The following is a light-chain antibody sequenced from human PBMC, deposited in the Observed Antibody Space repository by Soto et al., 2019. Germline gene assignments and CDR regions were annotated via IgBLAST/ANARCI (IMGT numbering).Light chain of an antibody. CDR3: QQYNNWPRT. CDR2: AAS. J-gene: IGKJ1*01. V-gene: IGKV1-39*01. CDR1: QSISSY. Sequence: DIQMTQSPSSLSASVGDRVTITCRASQSISSYLNWYQQKPGKAPKLLIYAASSLQSGVPSRFSGSGSGTDFTLTISSLQFEDCAVDYWQQYNNWPRTFGQGTKVDIK.